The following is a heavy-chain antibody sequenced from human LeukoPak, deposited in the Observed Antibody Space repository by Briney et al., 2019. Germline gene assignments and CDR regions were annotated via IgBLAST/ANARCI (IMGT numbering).Heavy chain of an antibody. Sequence: GGSLRLSCAASGFTFSGNWMHWVRQAPGKGLVWVSRINEDGSTTNYADSVKGRSTIFRDNAKNTLYLQMNSLRAEDTAVYYCVRDLGGRSGHWGQGTLVTVSS. CDR2: INEDGSTT. D-gene: IGHD1-26*01. CDR1: GFTFSGNW. CDR3: VRDLGGRSGH. V-gene: IGHV3-74*01. J-gene: IGHJ4*02.